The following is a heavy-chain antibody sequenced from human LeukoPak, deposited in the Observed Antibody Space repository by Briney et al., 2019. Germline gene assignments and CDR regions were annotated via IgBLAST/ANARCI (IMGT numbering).Heavy chain of an antibody. Sequence: PGGSMRLSCAASGFILNNHAMTWVRQAPGKGLQWISVISGSGRTIEYEDSVKGRFTISRDNSKNTVSLQMNNLRVEDTAIYYCAKNVMVKGYIDYWGQGTPVTVSS. D-gene: IGHD5-18*01. CDR1: GFILNNHA. CDR2: ISGSGRTI. J-gene: IGHJ4*02. V-gene: IGHV3-23*01. CDR3: AKNVMVKGYIDY.